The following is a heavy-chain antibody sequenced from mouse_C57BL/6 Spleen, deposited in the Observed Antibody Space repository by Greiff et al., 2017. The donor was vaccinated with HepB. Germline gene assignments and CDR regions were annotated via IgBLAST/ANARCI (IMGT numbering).Heavy chain of an antibody. J-gene: IGHJ2*01. CDR2: IYPGGGYT. CDR1: GYTFTNYW. V-gene: IGHV1-63*01. Sequence: VQLQESGAELVRPGTSVKMSCKASGYTFTNYWIGWAKQRPGHGLEWIGDIYPGGGYTNYNEKFKGKATLTADKSSSTAYMQFSSLTSEDSAIYYCARLTGEYFDYWGQGTTLTVSS. CDR3: ARLTGEYFDY. D-gene: IGHD4-1*01.